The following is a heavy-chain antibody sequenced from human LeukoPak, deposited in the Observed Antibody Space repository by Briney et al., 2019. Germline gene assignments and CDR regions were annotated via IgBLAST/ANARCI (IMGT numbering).Heavy chain of an antibody. CDR1: GFSFSDTT. Sequence: GGSLRLSCVASGFSFSDTTMSWVRQAAGQGLEWVARMKEDGSDENYVDSVKGRFTISRDNAKNSLYLQMNSLRAEDTAVYYCARDMGYSGIYYYYGMDVWGQGTTVTVSS. J-gene: IGHJ6*02. D-gene: IGHD5-12*01. CDR3: ARDMGYSGIYYYYGMDV. V-gene: IGHV3-7*03. CDR2: MKEDGSDE.